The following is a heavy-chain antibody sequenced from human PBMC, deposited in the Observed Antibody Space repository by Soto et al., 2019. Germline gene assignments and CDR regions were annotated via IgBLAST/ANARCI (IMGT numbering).Heavy chain of an antibody. Sequence: ASVKVSCKASGYTFTGYFMHWVRQAPGQGLEGMGWINPNSGGTNYAQKFQGRVTMTRDTSISTAHMELSRLTSADTAVYWWARVRVLCSSTSCYKRDYHYYGMDVSGQATTVTVSS. D-gene: IGHD2-2*02. CDR3: ARVRVLCSSTSCYKRDYHYYGMDV. CDR1: GYTFTGYF. J-gene: IGHJ6*02. V-gene: IGHV1-2*02. CDR2: INPNSGGT.